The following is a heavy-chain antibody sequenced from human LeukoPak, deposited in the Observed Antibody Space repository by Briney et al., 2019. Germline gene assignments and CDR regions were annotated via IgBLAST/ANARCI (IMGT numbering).Heavy chain of an antibody. V-gene: IGHV1-8*03. D-gene: IGHD1-26*01. CDR3: AQTPYSGSYAYYFDY. Sequence: GASVKVSCKASGYTFTSYDINWVRQATGQGLEWMGWMNPNSGNTGYAQKFQGRVTITRNTSISTAYMELSSLRSDDTAIYYCAQTPYSGSYAYYFDYWGQGTLVTVSS. J-gene: IGHJ4*02. CDR1: GYTFTSYD. CDR2: MNPNSGNT.